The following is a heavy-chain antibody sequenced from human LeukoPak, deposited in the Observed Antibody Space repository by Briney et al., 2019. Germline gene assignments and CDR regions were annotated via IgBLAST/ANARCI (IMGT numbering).Heavy chain of an antibody. CDR2: IYYSGST. CDR3: ARERVYGDYVRPLEIWFDP. CDR1: GGSISSYY. Sequence: PSETLSLTCTVSGGSISSYYWSWIRQPPGKGLEWIGYIYYSGSTNYNPSLKGRVTISVDTSKNQFSLKLSSVTAADTAVYYCARERVYGDYVRPLEIWFDPWGQGTLVTVSS. J-gene: IGHJ5*02. D-gene: IGHD4-17*01. V-gene: IGHV4-59*12.